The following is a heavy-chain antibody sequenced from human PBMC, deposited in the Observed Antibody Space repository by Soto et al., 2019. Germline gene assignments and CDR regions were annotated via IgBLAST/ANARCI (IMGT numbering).Heavy chain of an antibody. CDR2: IYHSGST. J-gene: IGHJ4*02. V-gene: IGHV4-30-2*01. CDR3: ARASTTVTTLDY. CDR1: GGSISSGGYS. D-gene: IGHD4-17*01. Sequence: SETPSLTCAVSGGSISSGGYSWSWIRQPPGKGLEWIGYIYHSGSTYYNPSLKSRVTISVDRSKNQFSLKLSSVTAADTAVYYCARASTTVTTLDYWGQGTLVTVSS.